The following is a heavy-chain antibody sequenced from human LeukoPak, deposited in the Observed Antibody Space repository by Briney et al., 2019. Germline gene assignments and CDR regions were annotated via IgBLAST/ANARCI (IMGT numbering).Heavy chain of an antibody. CDR1: GGTFSSYA. J-gene: IGHJ4*02. V-gene: IGHV1-69*06. CDR2: IIPIFGTA. CDR3: ARRAIAAANYYFDY. D-gene: IGHD6-13*01. Sequence: ASVRVSFKASGGTFSSYAISWVRQAPGQGLEWMGGIIPIFGTANYAQKFQGRVTITADKSTSTAYMELSSLRSEDTAVYYCARRAIAAANYYFDYWGQGTLVTVSS.